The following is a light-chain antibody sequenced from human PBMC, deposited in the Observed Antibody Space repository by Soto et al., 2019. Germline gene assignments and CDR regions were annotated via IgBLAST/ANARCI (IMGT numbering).Light chain of an antibody. CDR3: QQFSPSPLWYT. CDR2: GS. J-gene: IGKJ2*01. Sequence: ENLLTQSPVTLSLSPGESATLSCRASHSVTTTYWYQQRPGQAPPLLISGSTRATGIPDRFSGRRSGTDFTLTLARLEPEDFAVYFCQQFSPSPLWYTFDQGTKREIK. CDR1: HSVTTTY. V-gene: IGKV3-20*01.